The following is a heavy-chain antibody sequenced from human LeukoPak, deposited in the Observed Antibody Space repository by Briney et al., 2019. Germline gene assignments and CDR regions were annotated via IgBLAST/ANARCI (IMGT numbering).Heavy chain of an antibody. V-gene: IGHV1-46*01. CDR3: ARTGDDGEFDY. J-gene: IGHJ4*02. CDR1: GYTFTSYY. Sequence: GASVKVSCKASGYTFTSYYMHWVRQAPGQGLEWMGIINPSGGSTSYAQKFQGRVTMTRDMSTSTVYMELSSLRPEDTAVYYCARTGDDGEFDYWGQGTLVTVSS. D-gene: IGHD7-27*01. CDR2: INPSGGST.